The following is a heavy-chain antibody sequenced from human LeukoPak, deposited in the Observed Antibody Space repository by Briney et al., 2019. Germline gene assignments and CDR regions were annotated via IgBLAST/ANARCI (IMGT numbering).Heavy chain of an antibody. CDR2: ITSGGTTI. V-gene: IGHV3-48*01. J-gene: IGHJ4*02. D-gene: IGHD3-16*01. CDR1: GFTLRTYN. Sequence: GGSLRLSCAASGFTLRTYNMNWVRQAPGKGLEWVSYITSGGTTIYYADSVKGRFTISRDNSKNTLYLQMNSLRAEDTAVYYCAKVGLLWGQGTLVTVSS. CDR3: AKVGLL.